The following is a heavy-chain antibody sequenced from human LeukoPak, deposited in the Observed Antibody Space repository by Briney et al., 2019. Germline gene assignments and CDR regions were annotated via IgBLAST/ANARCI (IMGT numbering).Heavy chain of an antibody. J-gene: IGHJ5*02. D-gene: IGHD4-23*01. CDR1: GGSISSYY. CDR3: ARDIDDYGGNWFDP. V-gene: IGHV4-4*07. Sequence: SETLSLTCTVSGGSISSYYWSWIRQPAGKGLEWIGRIYTSGSTNYNPSLKSRVTMSVDTSKNQFSLKLSSVTAADTAVYYCARDIDDYGGNWFDPWGQGTLVTVSS. CDR2: IYTSGST.